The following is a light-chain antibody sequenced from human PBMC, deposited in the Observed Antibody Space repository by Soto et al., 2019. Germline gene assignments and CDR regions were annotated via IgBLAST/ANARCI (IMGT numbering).Light chain of an antibody. J-gene: IGLJ1*01. CDR1: ISDVGGYDY. V-gene: IGLV2-14*01. Sequence: QSVLTQPASVSGSPGQSITISCTGTISDVGGYDYVSWYQQHPGKAPKLMIYDVSNRPSGVSNRFSGSKSGNTASLIISGLQADDEADYYCSSYTTSSTYVFGTGTKVTVL. CDR2: DVS. CDR3: SSYTTSSTYV.